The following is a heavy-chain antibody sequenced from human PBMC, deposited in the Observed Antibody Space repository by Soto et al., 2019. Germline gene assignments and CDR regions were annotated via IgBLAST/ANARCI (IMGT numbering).Heavy chain of an antibody. D-gene: IGHD7-27*01. CDR2: IYYTGST. Sequence: SETLSLTCTVSGGSISSYYWSWIRQPPGKGLEWIGYIYYTGSTNYNPSLESRVTISLDTSKNQFSLNLRSVTAADTAVYYCARDLISIPGDVWGQGTQVTVSS. CDR3: ARDLISIPGDV. J-gene: IGHJ4*02. CDR1: GGSISSYY. V-gene: IGHV4-59*01.